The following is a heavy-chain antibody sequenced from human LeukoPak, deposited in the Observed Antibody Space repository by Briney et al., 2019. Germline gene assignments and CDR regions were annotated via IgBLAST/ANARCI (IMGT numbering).Heavy chain of an antibody. CDR1: GFTFHEYG. J-gene: IGHJ4*02. Sequence: GGCLRLSCAASGFTFHEYGMSWVGQAPGKGLEGGAFIRDDVMYKYYTESAEGRFTTSRENSKTTLYLQMNSLRAEDTAVYYCARDYSSGWYGADYCGQGTLATVSS. V-gene: IGHV3-30*02. CDR2: IRDDVMYK. D-gene: IGHD6-19*01. CDR3: ARDYSSGWYGADY.